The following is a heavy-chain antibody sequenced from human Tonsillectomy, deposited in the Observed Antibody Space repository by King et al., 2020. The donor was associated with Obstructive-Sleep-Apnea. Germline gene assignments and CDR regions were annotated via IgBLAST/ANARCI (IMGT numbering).Heavy chain of an antibody. V-gene: IGHV3-15*01. D-gene: IGHD3-16*01. CDR2: IKSNSDGGAI. CDR1: GFSFSGGW. Sequence: VQLVESGGGLVKPGGSLRLSCVASGFSFSGGWMSWVRQASGKGREWVGRIKSNSDGGAIEDAAVVKGRITISRDDSKDTLYLQMNIQKIDDTDVYFCSKGAKRRAIDIWGQGTTVTVSS. CDR3: SKGAKRRAIDI. J-gene: IGHJ6*02.